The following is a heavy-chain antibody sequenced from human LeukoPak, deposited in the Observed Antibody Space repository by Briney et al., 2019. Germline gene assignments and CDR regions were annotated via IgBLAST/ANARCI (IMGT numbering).Heavy chain of an antibody. D-gene: IGHD4-11*01. J-gene: IGHJ4*02. CDR2: ISSSSSYI. CDR1: GFTFSSYS. Sequence: GGSLRLSCAASGFTFSSYSMNWVRQAPGKGLEWVSSISSSSSYIYYADSVKGRFTISRDNAKNSLYLQMNSLRAEDTAVYYCASLGIYSNYSFDYWGQGTLVTVSS. CDR3: ASLGIYSNYSFDY. V-gene: IGHV3-21*01.